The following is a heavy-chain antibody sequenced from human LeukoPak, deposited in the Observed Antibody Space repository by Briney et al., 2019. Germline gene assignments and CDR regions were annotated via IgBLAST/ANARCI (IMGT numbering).Heavy chain of an antibody. J-gene: IGHJ3*02. CDR3: ARDEPDNYDILTGSYAFDI. Sequence: GGSLRLSCAASGFTLSSYSMNWVRQAPGKGLEWVSSISSSSSYIYYADSVKGRFTISRDNAKNSLYLQMNSLRAEDTAVYYCARDEPDNYDILTGSYAFDIWGQGTMVTVSS. CDR1: GFTLSSYS. CDR2: ISSSSSYI. D-gene: IGHD3-9*01. V-gene: IGHV3-21*01.